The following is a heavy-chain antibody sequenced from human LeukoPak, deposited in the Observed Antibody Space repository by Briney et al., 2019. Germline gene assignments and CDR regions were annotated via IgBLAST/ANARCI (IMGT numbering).Heavy chain of an antibody. V-gene: IGHV3-7*01. CDR3: ARDHYSSSWSYYYYYYMDV. Sequence: GGSLRLSCAASGFTFSSYWMSWVRQAPGKGLEWVANIKQEGSEKYYVDSVKGRFTISRDNAKNSLYLQMNSLRAEDTAVYYCARDHYSSSWSYYYYYYMDVWGKGTTVTVSS. J-gene: IGHJ6*03. CDR2: IKQEGSEK. D-gene: IGHD6-13*01. CDR1: GFTFSSYW.